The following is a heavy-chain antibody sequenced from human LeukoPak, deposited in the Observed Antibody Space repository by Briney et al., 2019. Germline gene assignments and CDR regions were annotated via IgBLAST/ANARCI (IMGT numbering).Heavy chain of an antibody. CDR2: FSDRGST. D-gene: IGHD3-3*02. J-gene: IGHJ4*02. Sequence: SETLSLTCTVSGASFSTDYWYWIRRSPGEGLQWIGCFSDRGSTSYNPSLKSRVALSVDTSKNQFFLSLKSVTAADTAVYYCAKSHFWSGYASDYWGRGILVTVSS. CDR1: GASFSTDY. CDR3: AKSHFWSGYASDY. V-gene: IGHV4-4*09.